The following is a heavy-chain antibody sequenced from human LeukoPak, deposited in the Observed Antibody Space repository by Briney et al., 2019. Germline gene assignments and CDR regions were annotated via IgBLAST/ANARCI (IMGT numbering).Heavy chain of an antibody. D-gene: IGHD4-17*01. Sequence: GGSLRLSCAASGFTFSSYAMSWVRQGPGKGLEWVSAISAGGGSTYYSDSVKGLCTSSRDNSKSTLYLQRNSLREEDTALYYCARTAMGDYVRFPNDYWGEGTQVSSSS. J-gene: IGHJ4*02. CDR1: GFTFSSYA. CDR2: ISAGGGST. CDR3: ARTAMGDYVRFPNDY. V-gene: IGHV3-23*01.